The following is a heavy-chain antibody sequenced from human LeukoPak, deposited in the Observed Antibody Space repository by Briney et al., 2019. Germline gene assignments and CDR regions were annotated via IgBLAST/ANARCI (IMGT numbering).Heavy chain of an antibody. D-gene: IGHD6-13*01. CDR3: AWGEQLVWDY. V-gene: IGHV1-8*02. CDR1: GYTFTSYD. J-gene: IGHJ4*02. Sequence: ASVKVSCKASGYTFTSYDINWVRQATGQGLEWMGWMNPNSGNTGYAQKLQGRVTMTTDTSTSTAYMELRSLRSDDTAVYYCAWGEQLVWDYWGQGTLVTVSS. CDR2: MNPNSGNT.